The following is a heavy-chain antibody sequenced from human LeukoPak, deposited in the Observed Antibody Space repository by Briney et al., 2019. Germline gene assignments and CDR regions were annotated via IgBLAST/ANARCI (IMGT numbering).Heavy chain of an antibody. D-gene: IGHD3-10*01. Sequence: PSQTLSLTCTVSGGSISSGGYYWSWIRQHPGKGLEWIGYIYYSGSTNYNPSLKSRVTISVDTSKNQFSLKLSSVTAADTAVYYCARVPMVRGVINNHDAFDIWGQGTMVTVSS. J-gene: IGHJ3*02. CDR1: GGSISSGGYY. CDR3: ARVPMVRGVINNHDAFDI. CDR2: IYYSGST. V-gene: IGHV4-31*03.